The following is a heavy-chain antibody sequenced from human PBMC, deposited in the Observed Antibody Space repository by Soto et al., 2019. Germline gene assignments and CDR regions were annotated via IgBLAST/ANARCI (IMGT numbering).Heavy chain of an antibody. Sequence: PSETLSLTCTVSGGSISSYYWSWIRQPPGKGLEWIGYIYYSGSTNYNPSLKSRVTISVDTSKNQFYLKLSSVTAADTAVYYCARAYGGYADYWGQGALVTVSS. CDR1: GGSISSYY. J-gene: IGHJ4*02. V-gene: IGHV4-59*01. CDR3: ARAYGGYADY. D-gene: IGHD5-12*01. CDR2: IYYSGST.